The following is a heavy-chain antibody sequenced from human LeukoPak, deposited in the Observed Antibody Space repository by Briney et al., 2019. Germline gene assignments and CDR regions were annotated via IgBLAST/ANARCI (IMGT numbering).Heavy chain of an antibody. J-gene: IGHJ4*02. V-gene: IGHV3-21*01. Sequence: PGGSLRLSCAASGFAFSTYAMNWVRQAPGKGLEWISAISSSGNSIYYTDSLKGRFTISRDNAKNSLYLQMDDLRGEGTAVYYCARVWSDCYVTNCYISEYWGQGTLVTVSS. D-gene: IGHD3-3*01. CDR3: ARVWSDCYVTNCYISEY. CDR2: ISSSGNSI. CDR1: GFAFSTYA.